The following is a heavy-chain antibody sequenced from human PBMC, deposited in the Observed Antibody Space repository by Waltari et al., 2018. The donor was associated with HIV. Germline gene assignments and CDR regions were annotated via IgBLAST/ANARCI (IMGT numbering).Heavy chain of an antibody. Sequence: QVQLQVSGPGLVKPSESLSLTCAVSGASISNANWWTWVRQPPGRGLAWIGEIYHSGRTNYSPSLRSRVTISVDKSKKHFSLTLSSVTAADTAIYFCTGSMKYEFDSWGQGILVSVS. J-gene: IGHJ5*01. CDR3: TGSMKYEFDS. CDR2: IYHSGRT. V-gene: IGHV4-4*02. D-gene: IGHD7-27*01. CDR1: GASISNANW.